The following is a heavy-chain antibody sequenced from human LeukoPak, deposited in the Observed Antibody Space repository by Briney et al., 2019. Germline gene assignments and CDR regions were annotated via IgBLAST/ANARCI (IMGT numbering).Heavy chain of an antibody. CDR3: ARGDSSSWYGLNY. Sequence: SETLSLTCAVSGGSISSSNWWSWVRQPPGKGLEWIGEIYHSGSTNYNPSLKSRVTISVDKSKNQFSLKLSSVTAADTAVYYCARGDSSSWYGLNYWGQGTLVTVSS. J-gene: IGHJ4*02. V-gene: IGHV4-4*02. D-gene: IGHD6-13*01. CDR2: IYHSGST. CDR1: GGSISSSNW.